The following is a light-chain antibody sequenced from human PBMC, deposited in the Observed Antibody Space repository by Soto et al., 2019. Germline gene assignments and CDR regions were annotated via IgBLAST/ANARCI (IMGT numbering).Light chain of an antibody. V-gene: IGKV1-5*03. CDR2: KAS. J-gene: IGKJ5*01. CDR3: QQYNNWPPIT. CDR1: QSISSW. Sequence: DIQMNQSPSTLSAYVGDRVTITCRASQSISSWLAWYQQKPGKAPKLLIYKASSLESGVPSRFSGSGSGTEFTLTISSLQSEDFALYYCQQYNNWPPITFGQGTRLEI.